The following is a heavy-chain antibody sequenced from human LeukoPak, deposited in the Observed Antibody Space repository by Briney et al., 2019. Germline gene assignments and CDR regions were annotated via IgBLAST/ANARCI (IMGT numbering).Heavy chain of an antibody. D-gene: IGHD3-10*01. CDR3: ARLVPRYGSGSQSDY. CDR2: VSSGSSTI. CDR1: GFTFSDYY. V-gene: IGHV3-11*04. J-gene: IGHJ4*02. Sequence: PGGSLRLSCAASGFTFSDYYMSWIRQAPGKGLEWVSYVSSGSSTIYYADSVKGRFTVSRDNGKRSLYLHMNSLRAEDTAMYYCARLVPRYGSGSQSDYWGQGTLVTVSS.